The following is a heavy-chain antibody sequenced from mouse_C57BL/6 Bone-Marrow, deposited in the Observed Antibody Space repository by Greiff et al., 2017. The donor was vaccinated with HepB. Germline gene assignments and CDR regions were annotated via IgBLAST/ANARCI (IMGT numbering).Heavy chain of an antibody. CDR1: GFTFSDYG. CDR2: ISSGSSTI. D-gene: IGHD1-1*01. CDR3: ARGDTTVVAPFAY. J-gene: IGHJ3*01. V-gene: IGHV5-17*01. Sequence: EVHLVESGGGLVKPGGSLKLSCAASGFTFSDYGMHWVRQAPEKGLEWVAYISSGSSTIYYADTVKGRFTISRDNAKNTLFLQMTSLRSEDTAMYYCARGDTTVVAPFAYWGQGTLVTVSA.